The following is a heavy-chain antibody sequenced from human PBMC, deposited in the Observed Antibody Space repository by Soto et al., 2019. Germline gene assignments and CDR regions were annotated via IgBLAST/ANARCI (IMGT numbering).Heavy chain of an antibody. CDR1: GGTLSSYS. CDR2: IIPIFGTS. CDR3: ARDGGRHSGGIDH. Sequence: QVQLVQSGAEVKKPGSSVKVSCKASGGTLSSYSINWVRQAPGQGLEWLGEIIPIFGTSNYAQKFQGRVTITADESTSTAYMELSSLRSGDTAVYYCARDGGRHSGGIDHWGQGTLVTVSS. V-gene: IGHV1-69*01. J-gene: IGHJ4*02. D-gene: IGHD1-26*01.